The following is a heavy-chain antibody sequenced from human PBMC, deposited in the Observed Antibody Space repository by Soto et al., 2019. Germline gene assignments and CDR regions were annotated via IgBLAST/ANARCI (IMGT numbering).Heavy chain of an antibody. D-gene: IGHD2-15*01. Sequence: PGESLKISCKGSGYSFTSYWISWVRQMPGKGLEWMGRIDPSDSYTNYSPSFQGHVTISADKSISTAYLQWSSLKASDTAMYYCARIASGNSRGLGWFDPWGQGTLVTVSS. CDR1: GYSFTSYW. CDR2: IDPSDSYT. CDR3: ARIASGNSRGLGWFDP. J-gene: IGHJ5*02. V-gene: IGHV5-10-1*01.